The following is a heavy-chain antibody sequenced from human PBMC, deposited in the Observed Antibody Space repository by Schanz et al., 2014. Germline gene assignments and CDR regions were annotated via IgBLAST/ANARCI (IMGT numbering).Heavy chain of an antibody. D-gene: IGHD3-16*01. CDR1: GFTFSSYG. CDR2: ISGSGGST. Sequence: VQLVESGGGVVQFGRSLRLSCVASGFTFSSYGMHWVRQAPGKGLEWVSGISGSGGSTYYTDSVKGRFTISRDNSKTTLSLQMNSLRAEDTAVDYCAKGLYYDNTGGGFDYWGQGTLVTVSS. CDR3: AKGLYYDNTGGGFDY. J-gene: IGHJ4*02. V-gene: IGHV3-23*04.